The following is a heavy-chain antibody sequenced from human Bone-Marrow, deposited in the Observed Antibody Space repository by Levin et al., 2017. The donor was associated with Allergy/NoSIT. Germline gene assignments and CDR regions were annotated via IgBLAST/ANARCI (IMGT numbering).Heavy chain of an antibody. Sequence: KISCKASGGGIGSSAISWVRQAPGQVLEWLGGIIPIFASTKSAQKFQDRVTFTADERTNTAYMELSILRSEDTAVYYCAGGDYYPSGTFYNERYSYFYGMDVWGQGTTVTVSS. CDR2: IIPIFAST. J-gene: IGHJ6*02. CDR3: AGGDYYPSGTFYNERYSYFYGMDV. CDR1: GGGIGSSA. V-gene: IGHV1-69*01. D-gene: IGHD3-10*01.